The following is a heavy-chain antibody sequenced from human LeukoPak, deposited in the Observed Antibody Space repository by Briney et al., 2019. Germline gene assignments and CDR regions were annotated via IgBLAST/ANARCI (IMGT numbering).Heavy chain of an antibody. V-gene: IGHV4-30-4*01. J-gene: IGHJ4*02. D-gene: IGHD3-10*01. CDR2: IYYSGST. CDR1: GGSISSGDYY. CDR3: ARLGYYYGSGSYYPIDY. Sequence: SETLSLTCTVSGGSISSGDYYWSWIRQPPGKGLEWIGYIYYSGSTYYNPSLKSRVIISVDTSKNQFSLKLSSVTAADTAVYYCARLGYYYGSGSYYPIDYWGQGTLVTVSS.